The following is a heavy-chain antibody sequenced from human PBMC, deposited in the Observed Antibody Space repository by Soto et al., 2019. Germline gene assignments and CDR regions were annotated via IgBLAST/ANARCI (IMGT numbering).Heavy chain of an antibody. J-gene: IGHJ6*02. D-gene: IGHD3-3*01. CDR2: VYYSGST. CDR3: ARGTYDFWSGYYMVGNYYYGMDV. Sequence: SETLSLTCTVSGGSISSYYWSWIRQPPGKGLEWIGYVYYSGSTNYNPSLKSRVTISVDTSKNQFSLKLSSVTAADTAVYYCARGTYDFWSGYYMVGNYYYGMDVWGQGTTVTVSS. CDR1: GGSISSYY. V-gene: IGHV4-59*01.